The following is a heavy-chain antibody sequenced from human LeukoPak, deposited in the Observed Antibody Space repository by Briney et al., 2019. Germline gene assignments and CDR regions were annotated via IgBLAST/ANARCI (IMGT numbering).Heavy chain of an antibody. CDR2: ISSSGSTI. J-gene: IGHJ6*02. V-gene: IGHV3-48*03. D-gene: IGHD3-9*01. Sequence: PGGSLRLSCAASGFTFSSYEMNWVRQAPGKGLEWVSYISSSGSTIYYADSVKGRFTISRDNAKNSLYLQMNSLRAEDTAVYYCARDFDVRYYYGMDVWGQGTTVTVSS. CDR1: GFTFSSYE. CDR3: ARDFDVRYYYGMDV.